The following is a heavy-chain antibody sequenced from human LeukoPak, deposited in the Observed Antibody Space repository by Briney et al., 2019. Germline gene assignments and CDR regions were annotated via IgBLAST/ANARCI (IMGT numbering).Heavy chain of an antibody. Sequence: SETLSLTCTVSGGSISSSSYYWGWIRQPPGKGLEWIGSLYYSENTYYNPSLKSRVTISVDTSKNQFSLKLSSVTAADTAVYYCARHSVVNWFDPWGQGTLVTVSS. J-gene: IGHJ5*02. CDR1: GGSISSSSYY. CDR2: LYYSENT. V-gene: IGHV4-39*01. D-gene: IGHD5/OR15-5a*01. CDR3: ARHSVVNWFDP.